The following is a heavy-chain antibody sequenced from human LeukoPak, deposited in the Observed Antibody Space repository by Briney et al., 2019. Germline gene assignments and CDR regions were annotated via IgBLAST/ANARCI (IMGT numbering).Heavy chain of an antibody. CDR1: GGSISRYS. V-gene: IGHV4-59*08. Sequence: SETLSLICTVSGGSISRYSWSWIRQPPGKGLEWIGYISYSGSTNNDPSLKSRVTISVDTSKNQFSLKLSSVTAADTAVYYCARHLLRYWFDPWGQGTLVTVSS. CDR3: ARHLLRYWFDP. CDR2: ISYSGST. J-gene: IGHJ5*02.